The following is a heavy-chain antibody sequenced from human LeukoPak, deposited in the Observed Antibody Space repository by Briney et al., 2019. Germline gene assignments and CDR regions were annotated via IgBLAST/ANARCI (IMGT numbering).Heavy chain of an antibody. D-gene: IGHD2-8*01. Sequence: GGSLRLSSAASGFIFSTYWMHWVRQAPGKGLVWVSRINSDGSSTNYADSVKGRFIISRDNAKNTLCLQMNSLRADDTAVYYCARARLMNWFDPWGLGTLVIVSS. V-gene: IGHV3-74*01. CDR1: GFIFSTYW. J-gene: IGHJ5*02. CDR3: ARARLMNWFDP. CDR2: INSDGSST.